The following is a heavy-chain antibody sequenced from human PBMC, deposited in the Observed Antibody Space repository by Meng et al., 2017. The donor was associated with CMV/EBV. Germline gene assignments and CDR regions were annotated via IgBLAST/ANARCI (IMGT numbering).Heavy chain of an antibody. V-gene: IGHV3-30*02. J-gene: IGHJ6*02. CDR1: GFTFSSYG. CDR2: IRYDGSNK. D-gene: IGHD3-10*01. Sequence: GESLKISCAASGFTFSSYGMHWVRQAPGKGLEWVAFIRYDGSNKYYADSVKGRFTISRDNSKNTVYLQMNRLRVDDTALYYCAKDSGGEGDMDVWGQGTTVTVSS. CDR3: AKDSGGEGDMDV.